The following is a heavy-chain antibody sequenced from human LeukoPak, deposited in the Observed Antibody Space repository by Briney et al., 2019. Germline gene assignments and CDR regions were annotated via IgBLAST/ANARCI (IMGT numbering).Heavy chain of an antibody. V-gene: IGHV1-8*01. D-gene: IGHD6-19*01. J-gene: IGHJ6*02. CDR2: VNPNSGNT. Sequence: ASVKVSCKASGYTFTSYDINWVRQATGQGLEGMGWVNPNSGNTGYAQKFQGRVNMTRNTSISTAYMELSSLRSEDTAVYYCARALYSSGWYDYYYYGMDVWGQGTTVTVSS. CDR1: GYTFTSYD. CDR3: ARALYSSGWYDYYYYGMDV.